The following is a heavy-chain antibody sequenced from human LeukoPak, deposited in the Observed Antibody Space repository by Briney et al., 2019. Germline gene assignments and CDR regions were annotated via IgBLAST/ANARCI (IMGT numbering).Heavy chain of an antibody. CDR3: ARAGPGSGWYFDY. V-gene: IGHV1-18*01. J-gene: IGHJ4*02. CDR2: ISPYNGNT. CDR1: GYDFTIVG. D-gene: IGHD6-19*01. Sequence: ASVKVSCKASGYDFTIVGITWVRRAPGQGLEGMGWISPYNGNTRYAQKFQGRVAMTTDTSTTTAYMELRGLRFNDTAVYYCARAGPGSGWYFDYWGQGTLVTVSS.